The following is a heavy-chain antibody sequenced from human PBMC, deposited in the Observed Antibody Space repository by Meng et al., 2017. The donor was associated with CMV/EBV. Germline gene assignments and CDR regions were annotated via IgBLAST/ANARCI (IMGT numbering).Heavy chain of an antibody. J-gene: IGHJ6*02. CDR2: ISSSSSYI. CDR3: ARDQYDFWSGYFPSDGMDV. CDR1: GFTFSSYS. D-gene: IGHD3-3*01. V-gene: IGHV3-21*01. Sequence: GSLRLSCAASGFTFSSYSMNLVRQAPGKGLEWVSSISSSSSYIYYADSVKGRFTISRDNAKNSLYLQMNSLRAEDTAVYYCARDQYDFWSGYFPSDGMDVWGQGTTVTVSS.